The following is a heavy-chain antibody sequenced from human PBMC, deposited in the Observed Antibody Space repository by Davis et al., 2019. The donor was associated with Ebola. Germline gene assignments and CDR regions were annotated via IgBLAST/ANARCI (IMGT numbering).Heavy chain of an antibody. V-gene: IGHV3-23*01. D-gene: IGHD6-19*01. Sequence: GESLKISCAASGFSFSIFAMTWVRQAPGKGLEWVSAISGSGGSTYYADSVKGRFTISRDSSKNTLYLQMDSLRAEDTAVYYCAKGVVKAVAGTYYYYGMDVWGKGTTVTVSS. CDR2: ISGSGGST. CDR1: GFSFSIFA. CDR3: AKGVVKAVAGTYYYYGMDV. J-gene: IGHJ6*04.